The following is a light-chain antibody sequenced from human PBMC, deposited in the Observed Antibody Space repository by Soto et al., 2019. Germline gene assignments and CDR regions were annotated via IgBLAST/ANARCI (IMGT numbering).Light chain of an antibody. J-gene: IGKJ1*01. V-gene: IGKV1-6*01. CDR1: REAGRD. CDR3: LQEYVDAWT. CDR2: AHS. Sequence: MSQSGSSLCASAREKIIITCRPSREAGRDVRWYQQKPGQAPNLLFYAHSQLYTVVASRFSGGRTRTELTLPIRSRRPEGFASYSCLQEYVDAWTFGQ.